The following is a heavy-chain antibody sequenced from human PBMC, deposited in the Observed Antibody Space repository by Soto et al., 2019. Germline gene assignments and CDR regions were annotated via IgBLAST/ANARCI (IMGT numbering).Heavy chain of an antibody. CDR2: INPSGSRT. V-gene: IGHV1-46*01. D-gene: IGHD1-1*01. CDR3: VTDNSRHDLAWWFDP. CDR1: FTTHW. J-gene: IGHJ5*02. Sequence: QVQMVQSGTEVKKPGTSVKVSCQAFTTHWVHWVRQAPGQGLEWVGVINPSGSRTLSAQKFQGRVTMTSDTSTSTLYMELRSLTSEDTAVYYCVTDNSRHDLAWWFDPWGQGTLVTVSS.